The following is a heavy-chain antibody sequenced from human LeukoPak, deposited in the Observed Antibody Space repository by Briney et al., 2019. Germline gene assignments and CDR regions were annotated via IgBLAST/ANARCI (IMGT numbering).Heavy chain of an antibody. V-gene: IGHV1-46*01. CDR1: GYTFTSFY. CDR3: ARDVGSSSWYYYYGMDV. Sequence: ASVKVSCKASGYTFTSFYVHWVRQAPGQGLEWMGIIKPSGGSTSYAQRFQGRVTMTRDTSTSTVYMELSSLRSDDTAVYFCARDVGSSSWYYYYGMDVWGQGTTVTVSS. J-gene: IGHJ6*02. D-gene: IGHD6-13*01. CDR2: IKPSGGST.